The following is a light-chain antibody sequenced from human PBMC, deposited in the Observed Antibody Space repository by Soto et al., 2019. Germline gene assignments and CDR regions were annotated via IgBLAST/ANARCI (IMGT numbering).Light chain of an antibody. V-gene: IGLV2-8*01. J-gene: IGLJ1*01. CDR3: KSYAGSNTYV. CDR2: GVV. Sequence: QSALTQPPSASGSPGQSVTISCTGTKSDIGVYDFVSWYQHHPGKAPRLIIYGVVRRPSGVPDRFSGSKSGNTASLTVSGLQAADEADYFCKSYAGSNTYVFGSGTKLTVL. CDR1: KSDIGVYDF.